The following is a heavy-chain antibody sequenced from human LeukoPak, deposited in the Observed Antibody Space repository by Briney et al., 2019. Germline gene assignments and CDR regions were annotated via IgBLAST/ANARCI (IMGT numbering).Heavy chain of an antibody. D-gene: IGHD3-10*01. CDR3: VRGGYYGSGSYYALDY. CDR2: IIPIFGTA. V-gene: IGHV1-69*13. J-gene: IGHJ4*02. CDR1: GGTFSSYA. Sequence: SVKVSCKASGGTFSSYAIGWVRQAPGQGLEWMGGIIPIFGTANYAQKFQGRVTITADESTSTAYMELSSLRSEDTAVYYCVRGGYYGSGSYYALDYWGQGTLVTVSS.